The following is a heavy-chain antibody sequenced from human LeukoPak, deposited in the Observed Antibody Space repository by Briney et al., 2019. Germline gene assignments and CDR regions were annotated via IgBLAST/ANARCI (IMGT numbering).Heavy chain of an antibody. J-gene: IGHJ6*03. CDR3: ARITYYYGSGSYYDYYYYYMDV. CDR1: GGSISSYY. V-gene: IGHV4-59*01. D-gene: IGHD3-10*01. CDR2: IYYSGST. Sequence: SETLSLTCTVSGGSISSYYWSWIRQPPGKGLEWIGYIYYSGSTNYNPSLKSRVTISVDTSKNQFSLKLSSVTAADTAVYYCARITYYYGSGSYYDYYYYYMDVWGKGTTVTISS.